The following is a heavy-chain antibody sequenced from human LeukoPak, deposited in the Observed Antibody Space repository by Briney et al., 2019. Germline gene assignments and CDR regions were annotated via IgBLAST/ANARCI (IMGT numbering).Heavy chain of an antibody. D-gene: IGHD3-10*01. J-gene: IGHJ4*02. V-gene: IGHV3-33*06. CDR1: GFTFSSYG. Sequence: GGSPRLSCAASGFTFSSYGMHWVRQAPGKGLEWVAVIWYDGSNKYYADSVKGRFTISRDNSKNTLYLQMNSLRAEDTAVYYCAKGGGTATMVRGVIIGDYFDYWGQGTLVTVSS. CDR2: IWYDGSNK. CDR3: AKGGGTATMVRGVIIGDYFDY.